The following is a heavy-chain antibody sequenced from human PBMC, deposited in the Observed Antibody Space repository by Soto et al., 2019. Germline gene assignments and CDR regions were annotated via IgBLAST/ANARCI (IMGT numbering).Heavy chain of an antibody. CDR3: ARARNYAYNWFDP. CDR1: GGTFSSYA. J-gene: IGHJ5*01. D-gene: IGHD3-16*01. V-gene: IGHV1-69*13. Sequence: GASVKVSCKASGGTFSSYAISWVRQAPGQGLEWMGGIIPIFGTANYAQKFQGRVTITADESTSTAYMELSSLRSEDTAVYYCARARNYAYNWFDPWAQRTLVTVSS. CDR2: IIPIFGTA.